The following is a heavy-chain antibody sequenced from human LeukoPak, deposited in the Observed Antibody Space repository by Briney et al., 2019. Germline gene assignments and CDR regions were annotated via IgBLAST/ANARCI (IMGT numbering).Heavy chain of an antibody. V-gene: IGHV4-59*12. CDR2: IYHSGST. D-gene: IGHD2-2*01. Sequence: SETLSLTCSVSGGSISSYYWSWIRQPPGKGLEWIGYIYHSGSTNYNPSLKSRVTISVDTSKNQFSLKLSSVTAADTAVYYCASKTLNCSSTSCPVDYWGQGTLVTVSS. CDR3: ASKTLNCSSTSCPVDY. CDR1: GGSISSYY. J-gene: IGHJ4*02.